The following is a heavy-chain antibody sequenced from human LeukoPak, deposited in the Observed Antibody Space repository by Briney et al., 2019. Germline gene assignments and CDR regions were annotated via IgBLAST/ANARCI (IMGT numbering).Heavy chain of an antibody. CDR3: TRGGGPFDY. CDR1: GFTFGDYA. V-gene: IGHV3-49*04. D-gene: IGHD3-16*01. Sequence: TGGSLRLSCTASGFTFGDYAMSWVRQAPGKGLEWVGFIRSKAYGGTTEYAAPVKGRFTISRDDSKSIAYLQMNSLKTEDTAVYYCTRGGGPFDYWGQGTLATVSS. CDR2: IRSKAYGGTT. J-gene: IGHJ4*02.